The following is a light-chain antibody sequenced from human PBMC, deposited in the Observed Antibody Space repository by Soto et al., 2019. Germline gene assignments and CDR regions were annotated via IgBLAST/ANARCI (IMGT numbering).Light chain of an antibody. J-gene: IGKJ1*01. V-gene: IGKV3-20*01. CDR1: QSISTSY. CDR2: GSS. CDR3: QQYGSSPQDT. Sequence: EIVLPQSPGTLSLSPGERATLSCRASQSISTSYLAWYQQKPGQAPRLLIYGSSSRATGIPDRFSGSGSGTDFTLTISSLEPEDFAVYYCQQYGSSPQDTVGQGTKVDIK.